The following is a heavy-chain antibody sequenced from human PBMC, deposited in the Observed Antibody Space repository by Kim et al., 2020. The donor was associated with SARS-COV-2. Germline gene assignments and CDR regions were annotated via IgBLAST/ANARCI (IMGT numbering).Heavy chain of an antibody. CDR3: TRGKTFVSGSQTNWFDP. V-gene: IGHV5-51*01. CDR2: IYPDDSDT. D-gene: IGHD3-10*01. Sequence: GESLKISCKGSGYTFTSYWIAWVRQMPGKGLEWMGIIYPDDSDTRYTPSFQGQVTISVDKSINTAYLQWSSLKASDTAMYYCTRGKTFVSGSQTNWFDPWGQGTLVTVSS. J-gene: IGHJ5*02. CDR1: GYTFTSYW.